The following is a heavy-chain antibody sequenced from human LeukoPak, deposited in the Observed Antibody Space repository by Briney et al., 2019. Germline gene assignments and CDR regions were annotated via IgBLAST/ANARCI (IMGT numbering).Heavy chain of an antibody. V-gene: IGHV3-9*01. CDR3: AKPLKVAGPLGNYYYGMDV. Sequence: PGGSLRLSCAASGFTFSDSYMAWIRQAPGKGLEWVSGISWNSGSIGYADSVKGRFTISRDNAKNSLYLQMNSLRAEDTALYYCAKPLKVAGPLGNYYYGMDVWGQGTTVTVSS. D-gene: IGHD6-19*01. J-gene: IGHJ6*02. CDR1: GFTFSDSY. CDR2: ISWNSGSI.